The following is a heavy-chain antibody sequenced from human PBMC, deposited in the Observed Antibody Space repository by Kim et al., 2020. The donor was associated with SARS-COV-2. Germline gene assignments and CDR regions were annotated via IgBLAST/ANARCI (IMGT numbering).Heavy chain of an antibody. CDR2: VSSGSGYI. Sequence: GGSLRLSCAASGFTFSSYTMNWVRQAPGKGLEWVSSVSSGSGYIYYADSVKGRFTISRDNAKNSLYLQMNSLRAEDTAVYYCARGYNNNWVDPWGQGTLVTVSS. CDR1: GFTFSSYT. D-gene: IGHD1-1*01. CDR3: ARGYNNNWVDP. J-gene: IGHJ5*02. V-gene: IGHV3-21*01.